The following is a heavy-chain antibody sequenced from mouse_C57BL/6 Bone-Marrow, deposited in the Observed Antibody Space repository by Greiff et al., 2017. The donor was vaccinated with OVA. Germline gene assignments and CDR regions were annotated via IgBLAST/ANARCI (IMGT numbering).Heavy chain of an antibody. Sequence: EVNLVESGGGLVQPGESLKLSCESNEYEFPSHDMSWVRKTPEKRLELVAAINSDGGSTYYPDTMERRFIISRDNTKKTLYLQMSSLRSEDTALYYCARQKGFYDYGSWYFDVWGTGTTVTVSS. D-gene: IGHD2-4*01. V-gene: IGHV5-2*01. CDR3: ARQKGFYDYGSWYFDV. CDR2: INSDGGST. J-gene: IGHJ1*03. CDR1: EYEFPSHD.